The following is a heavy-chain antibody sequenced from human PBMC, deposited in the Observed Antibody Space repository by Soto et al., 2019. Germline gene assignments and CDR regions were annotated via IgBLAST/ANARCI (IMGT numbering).Heavy chain of an antibody. CDR1: ESTFSSTV. CDR3: ANMSGAAVDH. J-gene: IGHJ4*02. CDR2: ISGSGDKS. Sequence: EVQLSESGGGLVQPGGSLRLSCAVSESTFSSTVMSWVRQAPGKGLEWVSSISGSGDKSYYVDSVKGRFTISRDNSKNTLYLQMNSLRAEDTAIYFCANMSGAAVDHWGQGTPVTVSS. D-gene: IGHD6-13*01. V-gene: IGHV3-23*01.